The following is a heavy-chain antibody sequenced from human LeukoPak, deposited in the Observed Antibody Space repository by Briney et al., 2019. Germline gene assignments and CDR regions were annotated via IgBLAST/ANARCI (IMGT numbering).Heavy chain of an antibody. J-gene: IGHJ5*02. CDR2: IYHSGST. CDR3: ARDSTVPPGGNWFDP. V-gene: IGHV4-30-2*01. Sequence: SQTLSLTCAVSGGSISSGGYSWSWIRQPPGKGLEWIGYIYHSGSTYYNPSLKSRVTISVDTSKNQFSLKLSSVTAADTAVYYCARDSTVPPGGNWFDPWGQGTLVTVSS. D-gene: IGHD2-2*01. CDR1: GGSISSGGYS.